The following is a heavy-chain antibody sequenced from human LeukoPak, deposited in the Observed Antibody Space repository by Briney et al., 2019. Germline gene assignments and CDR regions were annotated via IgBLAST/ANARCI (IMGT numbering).Heavy chain of an antibody. J-gene: IGHJ4*02. Sequence: ASVKVSCKASGYSFNDYSMHWVRQAPGQGLEWMGRINSNSGGTSYVQNFQGRVTMTRDTYINTAYMELSGLTSDDTAVYYCARGGSGSGSLYYFDYWGQGTLVSVSS. V-gene: IGHV1-2*06. CDR2: INSNSGGT. CDR1: GYSFNDYS. D-gene: IGHD3-10*01. CDR3: ARGGSGSGSLYYFDY.